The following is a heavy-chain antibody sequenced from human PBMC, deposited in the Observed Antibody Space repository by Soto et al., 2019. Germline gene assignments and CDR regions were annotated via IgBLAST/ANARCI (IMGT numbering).Heavy chain of an antibody. J-gene: IGHJ2*01. CDR2: INPHTGDT. V-gene: IGHV1-2*02. Sequence: QVQLVQYGAEVKKPGASVTVSCKTSGYPLTDFYIHWVRQAPGQGLEWMAWINPHTGDTNTALKFQGRVTMTRHTSINTACMELTRLRSDDTAVYYCAREGGAAPGARREWYLDLWGRGTLVSVSS. CDR1: GYPLTDFY. CDR3: AREGGAAPGARREWYLDL. D-gene: IGHD6-25*01.